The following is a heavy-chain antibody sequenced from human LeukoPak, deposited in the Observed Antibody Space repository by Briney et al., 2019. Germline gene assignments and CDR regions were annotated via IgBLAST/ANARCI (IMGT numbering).Heavy chain of an antibody. CDR1: GFTFSSFA. CDR2: INAGGGDT. Sequence: PSGSLSLSCAASGFTFSSFAMSWVRQTPGKGLAWVGTINAGGGDTFYSASVKGRFTISRDHARSTLYLQMNSLRAEDAAVYYCAKEVTGAGNAFGFWRQGTLVTVSS. CDR3: AKEVTGAGNAFGF. V-gene: IGHV3-23*01. D-gene: IGHD2-21*02. J-gene: IGHJ4*02.